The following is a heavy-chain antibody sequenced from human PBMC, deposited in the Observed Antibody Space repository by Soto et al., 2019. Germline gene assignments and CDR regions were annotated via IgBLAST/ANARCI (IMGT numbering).Heavy chain of an antibody. V-gene: IGHV5-51*01. CDR3: ATPGGRDFNAFDV. D-gene: IGHD2-21*02. CDR2: IFPIDSDT. CDR1: RNNFNTYW. Sequence: PGEALKISCKGSRNNFNTYWIGWLRLMPGKGLEWMGIIFPIDSDTRYSPSSQGQVTISADNSISTAYLQWSSLKASDTAIYYCATPGGRDFNAFDVWGQGTMVTVSS. J-gene: IGHJ3*01.